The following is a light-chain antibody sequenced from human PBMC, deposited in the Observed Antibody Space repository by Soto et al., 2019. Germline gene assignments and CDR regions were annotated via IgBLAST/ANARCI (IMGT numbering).Light chain of an antibody. CDR3: SSYTGSSTVV. Sequence: QSVLTQPASVSGSPGQSITISCTGTSSDVGGYNYVSWYQQHPAKAPKLIIYGVSNRPSGVSNHFSGSKSGNTASLTISGLQAEDEAHYYCSSYTGSSTVVFGGGTKLTVL. CDR2: GVS. V-gene: IGLV2-14*01. CDR1: SSDVGGYNY. J-gene: IGLJ2*01.